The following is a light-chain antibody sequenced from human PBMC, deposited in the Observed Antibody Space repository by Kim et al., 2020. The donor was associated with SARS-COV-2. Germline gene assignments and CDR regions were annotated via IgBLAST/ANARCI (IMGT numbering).Light chain of an antibody. Sequence: ATINCRYDQSILYTSNKKNSLAWYQQKPGQPPRLLIYWASIRKPGVPERFSGGGAGTDFTLTITDLQAEDVAVYYCQQYYFTPITFGQGTRLEIK. V-gene: IGKV4-1*01. CDR1: QSILYTSNKKNS. CDR2: WAS. J-gene: IGKJ5*01. CDR3: QQYYFTPIT.